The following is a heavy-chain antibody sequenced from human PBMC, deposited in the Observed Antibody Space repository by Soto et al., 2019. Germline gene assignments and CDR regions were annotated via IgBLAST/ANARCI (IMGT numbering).Heavy chain of an antibody. D-gene: IGHD5-18*01. V-gene: IGHV3-53*01. Sequence: GGALRLSFAASGFTFSNYWMTWVRQAPGKGLEWVSVIYRGGNKYYADSVKGRFIIYREIYKNTLYLKMKIMRAEDTAVYYCHGYGYWGQGTPVTVSS. CDR2: IYRGGNK. CDR3: HGYGY. CDR1: GFTFSNYW. J-gene: IGHJ4*02.